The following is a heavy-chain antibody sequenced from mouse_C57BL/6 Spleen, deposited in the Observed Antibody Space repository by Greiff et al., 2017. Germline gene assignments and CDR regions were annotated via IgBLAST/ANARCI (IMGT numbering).Heavy chain of an antibody. CDR2: ISGGGGNT. CDR3: ARHYYGSSSYYFDY. V-gene: IGHV5-9*01. Sequence: EVKLQESGGGLVQPGGSLKLSCAASGFTFSSYTMSWVRQTPEKRLEWVATISGGGGNTYYPDSVKGRFTISRDNAKNTLYLQMSSLRSEDTALYYGARHYYGSSSYYFDYGGEGTTHTVAS. CDR1: GFTFSSYT. D-gene: IGHD1-1*01. J-gene: IGHJ2*01.